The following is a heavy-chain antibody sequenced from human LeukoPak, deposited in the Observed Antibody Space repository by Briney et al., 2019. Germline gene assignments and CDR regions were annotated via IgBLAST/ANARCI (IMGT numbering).Heavy chain of an antibody. Sequence: SVKLSCKASAGTFSSYAISWVRQAPAQGLEWMGRIIPIFGTANYAQKFQGRVTITTDESTSTAYMELSSLRSEDTAVYYCARDGIAAAGTVDYWGQGTLVTVSS. CDR3: ARDGIAAAGTVDY. V-gene: IGHV1-69*05. CDR1: AGTFSSYA. CDR2: IIPIFGTA. J-gene: IGHJ4*02. D-gene: IGHD6-13*01.